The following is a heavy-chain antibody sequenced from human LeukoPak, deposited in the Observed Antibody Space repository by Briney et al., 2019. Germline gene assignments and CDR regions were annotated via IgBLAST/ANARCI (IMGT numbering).Heavy chain of an antibody. V-gene: IGHV4-4*02. Sequence: SETLSLTCGVSGGSISNTNWWSWVRQPPGQGLEWIGEISLTGLTHYNPSLESRVTVSLDKSKNQLSLNLPSVTAADTAVYYCSRENGAFSPFGYWGQGTLVTVLS. J-gene: IGHJ4*02. CDR1: GGSISNTNW. CDR2: ISLTGLT. D-gene: IGHD2-8*01. CDR3: SRENGAFSPFGY.